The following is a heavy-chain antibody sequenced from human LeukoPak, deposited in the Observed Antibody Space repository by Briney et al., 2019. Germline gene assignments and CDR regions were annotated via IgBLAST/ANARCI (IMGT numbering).Heavy chain of an antibody. J-gene: IGHJ6*02. CDR1: GCTFTSYD. CDR2: MNPNSGNT. CDR3: ARFMVRGVIITAPWYYYYYGMDV. V-gene: IGHV1-8*01. D-gene: IGHD3-10*01. Sequence: ASVKVSCKASGCTFTSYDINWVRQATGQGIEWMGWMNPNSGNTGYAQKFQGRVTMTRNTSISTAYMELSSLRSEDTAVYYCARFMVRGVIITAPWYYYYYGMDVWGQGTTVTVSS.